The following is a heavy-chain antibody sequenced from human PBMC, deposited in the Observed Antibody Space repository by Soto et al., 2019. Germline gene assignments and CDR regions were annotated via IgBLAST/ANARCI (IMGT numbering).Heavy chain of an antibody. Sequence: SETLSLTCTVSGGSVSSGSYYWSWIRQPPGKGLEWIGYIYYSGSTNYNPSLKSRVTISVDTSKNQFSLKLSSVTAADTAVYYCARNVVVVADYFDYWGQGTLVPVSS. CDR1: GGSVSSGSYY. D-gene: IGHD2-15*01. CDR2: IYYSGST. J-gene: IGHJ4*02. V-gene: IGHV4-61*01. CDR3: ARNVVVVADYFDY.